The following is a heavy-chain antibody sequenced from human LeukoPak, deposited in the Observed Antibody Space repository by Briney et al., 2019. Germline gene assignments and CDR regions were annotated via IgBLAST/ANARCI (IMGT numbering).Heavy chain of an antibody. CDR2: ISSSGSTI. V-gene: IGHV3-11*01. J-gene: IGHJ5*02. CDR3: ARGTSGYSGSYRA. D-gene: IGHD1-26*01. Sequence: GGSLRLSCAAFGFIYSDYYMSWIRQAPGKGLEWVSYISSSGSTIYYADSVKGRPTISRDNAKNSLYLQMNSLRAEDTAVYYCARGTSGYSGSYRAWGQGTLVTVSS. CDR1: GFIYSDYY.